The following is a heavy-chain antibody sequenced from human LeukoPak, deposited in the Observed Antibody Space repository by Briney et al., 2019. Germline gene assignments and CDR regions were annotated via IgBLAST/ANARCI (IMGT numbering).Heavy chain of an antibody. CDR3: ARDRGYSSSWRTNYYYYMDV. V-gene: IGHV3-48*01. Sequence: GGSLRLSCAASGFTFSSYSMNWVRQAPGKGLEWVSYISSSSSTIYYADSVKGRFTISRDNAKNSLYLQMNSLRAEDTAVYYCARDRGYSSSWRTNYYYYMDVWGKGTTVTISS. D-gene: IGHD6-13*01. CDR2: ISSSSSTI. CDR1: GFTFSSYS. J-gene: IGHJ6*03.